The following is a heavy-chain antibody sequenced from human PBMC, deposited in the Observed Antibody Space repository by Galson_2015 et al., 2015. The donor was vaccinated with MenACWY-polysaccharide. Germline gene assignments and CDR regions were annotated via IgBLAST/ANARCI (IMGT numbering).Heavy chain of an antibody. J-gene: IGHJ4*02. Sequence: SVKVSCKASGYTFTSYDINWVRQATGQGLEWMGWMNPNSANTGYAQKFQGRVTMTRNTSISTAYMELSSLTSEDTAVYYCARARRDTAVAATSAAVLAHWGQGILATVSA. CDR1: GYTFTSYD. D-gene: IGHD6-19*01. CDR2: MNPNSANT. V-gene: IGHV1-8*01. CDR3: ARARRDTAVAATSAAVLAH.